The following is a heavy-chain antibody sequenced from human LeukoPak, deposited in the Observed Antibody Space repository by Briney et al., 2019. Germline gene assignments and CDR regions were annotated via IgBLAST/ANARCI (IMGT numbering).Heavy chain of an antibody. CDR1: GYTLTELS. Sequence: ASVKVSCKVSGYTLTELSMHWVRQAPGKGLEWMGGFDPEDGETIYAQKFQGRVTMTEDTSTDTAYMELSSLRSEDTAVYYCATGGVRGVKIPSSFDYWGQGTLVTVSS. CDR3: ATGGVRGVKIPSSFDY. J-gene: IGHJ4*02. D-gene: IGHD3-10*01. CDR2: FDPEDGET. V-gene: IGHV1-24*01.